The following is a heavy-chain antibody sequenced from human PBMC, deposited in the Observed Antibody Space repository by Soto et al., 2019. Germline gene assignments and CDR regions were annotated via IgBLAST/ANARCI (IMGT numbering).Heavy chain of an antibody. CDR2: ISHSGDT. CDR3: ARGRGEFDA. CDR1: GYVITNGYH. V-gene: IGHV4-38-2*01. D-gene: IGHD2-21*01. J-gene: IGHJ5*02. Sequence: TLSLTCAVSGYVITNGYHWGWIRQPPGKELEWIGTISHSGDTYYNPSLKSRVTISIDTSKNQLSLNLRSVSAADTAVYYCARGRGEFDAWGQGTPVTVSS.